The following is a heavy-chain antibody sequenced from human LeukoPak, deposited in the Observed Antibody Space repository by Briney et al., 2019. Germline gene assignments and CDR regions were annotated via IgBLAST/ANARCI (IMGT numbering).Heavy chain of an antibody. CDR2: IYYSGST. J-gene: IGHJ4*02. V-gene: IGHV4-61*05. CDR3: ARGHGYSGHALAY. Sequence: PSETLSLTRTVSGGSITSRAYYWGWIRQPPGKGLEWIGYIYYSGSTNYNPSLKSRVTISVDTSKNQFSLKVSSVTAADTAVYYCARGHGYSGHALAYWGQGTLVTVSS. D-gene: IGHD5-12*01. CDR1: GGSITSRAYY.